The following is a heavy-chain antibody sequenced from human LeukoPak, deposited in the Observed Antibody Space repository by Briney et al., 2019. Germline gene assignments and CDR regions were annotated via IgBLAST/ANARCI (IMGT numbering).Heavy chain of an antibody. Sequence: ASVKVSCKASGYTFTSYDINWVRQATGQGLEWMGWMNPNSGNTGYAQKFQGRVTMTRNNSISTAYMELRSLRSEDTAVYYCARSCTSCYGKGWFDPWGQGTLVTVSS. D-gene: IGHD2-2*01. CDR3: ARSCTSCYGKGWFDP. J-gene: IGHJ5*02. CDR1: GYTFTSYD. CDR2: MNPNSGNT. V-gene: IGHV1-8*01.